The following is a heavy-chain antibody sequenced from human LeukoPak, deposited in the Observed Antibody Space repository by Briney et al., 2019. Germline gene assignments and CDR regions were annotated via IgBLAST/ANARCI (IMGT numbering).Heavy chain of an antibody. V-gene: IGHV4-59*01. CDR3: ARDASSYAFDI. CDR2: IYYSGST. J-gene: IGHJ3*02. CDR1: GGSISSYY. Sequence: SETLSLTCTVSGGSISSYYCSWIRQPPGKGLEWIGYIYYSGSTNYNPSLKSRVTISVDTSKNQFSLKLSSVTAADTAVYYCARDASSYAFDIWGQGTMVTVSS.